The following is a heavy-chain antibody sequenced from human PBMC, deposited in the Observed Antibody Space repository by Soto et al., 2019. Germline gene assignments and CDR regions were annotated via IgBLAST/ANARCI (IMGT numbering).Heavy chain of an antibody. CDR1: GDSVSSGDYY. CDR3: ARVPIDTYMIYWSDP. D-gene: IGHD3-16*01. J-gene: IGHJ5*02. Sequence: SETLSLTCTVSGDSVSSGDYYWTWIRQPPGKGLEWVGHIYFSGRTNYIPSLESRVTISLDTSKNQFSLKLTSVTAADTAVYYCARVPIDTYMIYWSDPWGQGTMVTV. V-gene: IGHV4-61*08. CDR2: IYFSGRT.